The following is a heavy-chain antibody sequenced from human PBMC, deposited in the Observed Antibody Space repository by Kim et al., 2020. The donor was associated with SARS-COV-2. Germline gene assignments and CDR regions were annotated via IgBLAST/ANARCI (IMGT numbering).Heavy chain of an antibody. CDR3: AKGVVKWELIRYYYYYGMDV. CDR1: GFTFDDYA. Sequence: GGSLRLSCAASGFTFDDYAMHWVRQAPGKGLEWVSGISWNSGSIGYADSVKGRFTISRDNAKNSLYLQMNSLRAEDTALYYCAKGVVKWELIRYYYYYGMDVWGQGTTVTVSS. V-gene: IGHV3-9*01. CDR2: ISWNSGSI. J-gene: IGHJ6*02. D-gene: IGHD1-26*01.